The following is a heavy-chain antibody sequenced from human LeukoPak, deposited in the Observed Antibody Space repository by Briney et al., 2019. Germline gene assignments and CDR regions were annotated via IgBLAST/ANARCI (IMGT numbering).Heavy chain of an antibody. J-gene: IGHJ4*02. D-gene: IGHD6-19*01. CDR2: IRYDGSNK. CDR3: AKDKPGYSSGWFLGGFDY. V-gene: IGHV3-30*02. CDR1: GFTFSSYS. Sequence: GGSLRLSCAASGFTFSSYSMNWVRQAPGKGLEWVAFIRYDGSNKYYADSVKGRFTISRDNSKSTLFLQMNSLRADDTAVYYCAKDKPGYSSGWFLGGFDYWGQGTLVTVSS.